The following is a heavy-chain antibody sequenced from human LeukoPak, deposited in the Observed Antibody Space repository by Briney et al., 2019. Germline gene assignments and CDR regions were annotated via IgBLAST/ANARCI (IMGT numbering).Heavy chain of an antibody. Sequence: PGGSLRLSCAASGFTFSDYYMSWVRQAPGKGVEGVSYISSSGSTIYYADSVKGRFTISRDNPKNSLYLQMNSLRAEDTAVYYCARTYYDFWSGYYPGFWFDPWGQGTLVTVSS. CDR2: ISSSGSTI. D-gene: IGHD3-3*01. J-gene: IGHJ5*02. V-gene: IGHV3-11*01. CDR1: GFTFSDYY. CDR3: ARTYYDFWSGYYPGFWFDP.